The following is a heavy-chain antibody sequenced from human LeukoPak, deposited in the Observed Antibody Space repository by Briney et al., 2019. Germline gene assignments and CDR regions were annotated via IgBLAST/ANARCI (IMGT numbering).Heavy chain of an antibody. Sequence: PSETLSLTCTVSGGFISRGGYYWSWIRQHPGKGLEWIGYIYYSGSTYYNPSLKSRVTISVDTSKNQFSLKLSSVTAADTAVYYCAGVAEAYYYDSSGAADSDYWGQGTLVTVSS. CDR2: IYYSGST. D-gene: IGHD3-22*01. CDR1: GGFISRGGYY. J-gene: IGHJ4*02. CDR3: AGVAEAYYYDSSGAADSDY. V-gene: IGHV4-31*03.